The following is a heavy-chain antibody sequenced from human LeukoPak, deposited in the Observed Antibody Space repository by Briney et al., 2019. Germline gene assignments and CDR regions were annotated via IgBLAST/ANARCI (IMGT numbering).Heavy chain of an antibody. V-gene: IGHV3-21*01. CDR1: GFTFSSYS. J-gene: IGHJ6*02. CDR3: ARVINSGYYYVPFRYYYGMDV. Sequence: AGGSLRLSCAASGFTFSSYSMNWVRQAPGKGLEWVSSISSSSSYIYYADSVKGRFTISRDNAKNSLYLQMNSLRAEDTAVYYCARVINSGYYYVPFRYYYGMDVWGQGTTVTVSS. D-gene: IGHD3-22*01. CDR2: ISSSSSYI.